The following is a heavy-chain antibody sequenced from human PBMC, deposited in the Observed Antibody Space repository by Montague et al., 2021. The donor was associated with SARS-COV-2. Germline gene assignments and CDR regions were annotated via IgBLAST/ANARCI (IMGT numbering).Heavy chain of an antibody. CDR3: VGGWGSWFH. CDR2: IDQGGNT. V-gene: IGHV4-34*01. J-gene: IGHJ4*02. CDR1: TTSFSGYY. Sequence: SETLSLTCAVYTTSFSGYYSGWIRQSPGQGLERIGKIDQGGNTXXXPTLKSRVTISAATSKCQFTLYLNPVTVADTAVCYCVGGWGSWFHWGQGTLVTVSS. D-gene: IGHD3-16*01.